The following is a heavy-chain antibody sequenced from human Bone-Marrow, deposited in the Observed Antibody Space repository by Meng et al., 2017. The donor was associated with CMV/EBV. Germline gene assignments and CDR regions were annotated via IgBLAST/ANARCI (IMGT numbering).Heavy chain of an antibody. D-gene: IGHD2-8*01. J-gene: IGHJ6*02. Sequence: GESLKISCAASGFTFSNAWMSWVRQAPGKGLEWVGRIKSKIDGGTTDYAAPVKGRFTISRNDTKNTLYLKMNSLKTEDTAVYYCNTDWRGYYYTIGYYYYYYGMDVWGQGATVTVSS. CDR2: IKSKIDGGTT. CDR1: GFTFSNAW. CDR3: NTDWRGYYYTIGYYYYYYGMDV. V-gene: IGHV3-15*01.